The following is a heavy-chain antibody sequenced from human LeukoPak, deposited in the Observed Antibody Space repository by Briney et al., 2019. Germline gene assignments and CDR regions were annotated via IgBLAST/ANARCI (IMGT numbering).Heavy chain of an antibody. V-gene: IGHV4-39*01. CDR1: GSSISSSSSY. CDR3: ARHPRGSGSY. CDR2: IYYSGSS. D-gene: IGHD3-10*01. Sequence: SETLSLTCSVSGSSISSSSSYWGWIRQPPGKGLEWIGSIYYSGSSFDNPALKSRVTISVDTSKNQFSLKLSSVTAADTAVYYCARHPRGSGSYWGQGTLVTVSS. J-gene: IGHJ4*02.